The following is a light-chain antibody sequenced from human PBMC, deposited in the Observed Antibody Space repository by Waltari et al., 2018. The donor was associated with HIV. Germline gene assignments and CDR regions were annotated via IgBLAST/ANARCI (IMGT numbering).Light chain of an antibody. CDR2: DVS. CDR3: QSYDSSLSGVI. CDR1: SSDVGGYNY. J-gene: IGLJ2*01. V-gene: IGLV2-14*03. Sequence: QSALTQPASVSGSPGQSITISCTGTSSDVGGYNYVSWYQQHPGKAPKLMIYDVSNRPSGVSNRFSGSKSGNTASLTITRLQADDEADFYCQSYDSSLSGVIFGGGTKLTVL.